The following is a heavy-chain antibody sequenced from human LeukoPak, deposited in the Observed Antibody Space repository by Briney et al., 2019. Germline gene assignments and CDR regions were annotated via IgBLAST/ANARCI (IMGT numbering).Heavy chain of an antibody. V-gene: IGHV3-7*02. D-gene: IGHD3-16*01. J-gene: IGHJ6*02. Sequence: GGSLRLSCAASGFTFTDFWMRWVRQAPGKGLEWVANIKRDGSEVYYVDSVKGRFTISRDNAKNSLYLQRNSLRAEDTAVYYCPRGGGYGVDFWGQGTTVTVSS. CDR1: GFTFTDFW. CDR3: PRGGGYGVDF. CDR2: IKRDGSEV.